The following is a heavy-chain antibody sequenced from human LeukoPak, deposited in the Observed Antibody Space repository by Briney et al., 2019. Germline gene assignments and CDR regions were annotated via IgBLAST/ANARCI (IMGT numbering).Heavy chain of an antibody. CDR3: ARRNWFDP. CDR2: IKYDGSEK. CDR1: GFTWHW. Sequence: PGGSLRLSCVGSGFTWHWLNWVRPAPGKGLEWVATIKYDGSEKYYVYSVEGRFTISRDDGQNFLYLQMNSLTVEDTAVYYCARRNWFDPWGQGTLVTVSS. V-gene: IGHV3-7*05. J-gene: IGHJ5*02.